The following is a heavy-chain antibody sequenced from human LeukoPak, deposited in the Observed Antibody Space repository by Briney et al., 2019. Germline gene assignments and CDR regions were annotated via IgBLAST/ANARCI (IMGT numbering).Heavy chain of an antibody. V-gene: IGHV4-39*01. CDR3: ARRNGYINDWPNWFAP. CDR2: IYSSGST. D-gene: IGHD6-19*01. Sequence: SETLSLTCTVSGDSISSSTYCWGWIRQPPGKGLEWIGTIYSSGSTYYNPPLKSRVTISVGTSKNQFSLKLSSVIAADTAVYYCARRNGYINDWPNWFAPWGQGTLVTVSS. J-gene: IGHJ5*02. CDR1: GDSISSSTYC.